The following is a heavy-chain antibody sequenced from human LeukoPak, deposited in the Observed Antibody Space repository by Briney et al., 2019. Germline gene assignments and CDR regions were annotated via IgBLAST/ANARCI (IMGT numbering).Heavy chain of an antibody. V-gene: IGHV4-39*07. CDR3: ARGSPVVDTAMDY. Sequence: SETLSLTCTVSGGSISSSSYYWGWIRQPPGKGLEWIGSIYYSGSTYYNPSLKSRVTISVDTSKNQFSLKLSSVTAADTAVYYCARGSPVVDTAMDYWGQGTLVTVSS. CDR2: IYYSGST. CDR1: GGSISSSSYY. J-gene: IGHJ4*02. D-gene: IGHD5-18*01.